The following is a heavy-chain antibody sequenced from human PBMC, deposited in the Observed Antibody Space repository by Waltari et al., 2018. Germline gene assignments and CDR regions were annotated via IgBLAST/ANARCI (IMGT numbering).Heavy chain of an antibody. CDR1: GFTFDDYA. CDR2: ISCNSGTI. CDR3: AKDLAAYDHWGMDV. J-gene: IGHJ6*02. V-gene: IGHV3-9*01. Sequence: EVQLVESGGGLVQPGRSLRLSCAASGFTFDDYAMHWVRQAPGKGLEGVSGISCNSGTIGYADSVKGRFTISRDNARNSLSLQMNSLRAEDTALYYCAKDLAAYDHWGMDVWGQGTTVTVSS. D-gene: IGHD6-25*01.